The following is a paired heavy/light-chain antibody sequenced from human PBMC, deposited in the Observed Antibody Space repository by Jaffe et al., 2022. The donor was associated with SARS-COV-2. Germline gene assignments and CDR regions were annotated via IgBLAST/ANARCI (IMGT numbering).Light chain of an antibody. CDR3: QKYSDGPQIT. J-gene: IGKJ5*01. Sequence: DIQLTQSPSSLSASVGDRVTISCRASQDISNYLAWYQQRPGKVPKVLIYGATALLSGVPSRFSGSGSGAHFTLTISGLQPEDVATYFCQKYSDGPQITFGQGTRLEIK. CDR1: QDISNY. CDR2: GAT. V-gene: IGKV1-27*01.
Heavy chain of an antibody. CDR1: GDSISSNNW. J-gene: IGHJ4*02. CDR2: IFHTGST. Sequence: QVQLQESGPGLVEPSGTLSLTCAVSGDSISSNNWWAWVRQPPGKGLEWIGEIFHTGSTNYNPSLKSRISMSVDKSKNHFSLRVTSVTAADTAVYYCARQLPSDSWGQGTLVTVSS. CDR3: ARQLPSDS. V-gene: IGHV4-4*02.